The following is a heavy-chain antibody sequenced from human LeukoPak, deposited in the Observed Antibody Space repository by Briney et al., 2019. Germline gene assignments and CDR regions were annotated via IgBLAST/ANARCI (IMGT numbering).Heavy chain of an antibody. Sequence: GGSLRLSCAASGFTFSSYAMSWVRQAPGKGLEWVAFIRYDGSNKYYADSVKGRFTISRDNSKNTLYLQMNSLRAEDTAVYYCAKEKKYYYDSTGYPGYDYWGQGTLVTVSS. V-gene: IGHV3-30*02. J-gene: IGHJ4*02. CDR1: GFTFSSYA. CDR3: AKEKKYYYDSTGYPGYDY. D-gene: IGHD3-22*01. CDR2: IRYDGSNK.